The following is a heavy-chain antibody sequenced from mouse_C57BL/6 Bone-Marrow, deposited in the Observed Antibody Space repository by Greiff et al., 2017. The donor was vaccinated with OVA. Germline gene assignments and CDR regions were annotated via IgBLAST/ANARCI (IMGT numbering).Heavy chain of an antibody. CDR2: IHPNSGST. V-gene: IGHV1-64*01. CDR3: ARGELLRGWFAY. D-gene: IGHD1-1*01. CDR1: GYTFTSYW. J-gene: IGHJ3*01. Sequence: QVQLQQPGAELVKPGASVKLSCKASGYTFTSYWMHWVKQRPGQGLEWIGMIHPNSGSTNYNEKFKSKATLTVDKSSSTAYMQLSSLTSEDSAVEYCARGELLRGWFAYWGKGTLVTVAA.